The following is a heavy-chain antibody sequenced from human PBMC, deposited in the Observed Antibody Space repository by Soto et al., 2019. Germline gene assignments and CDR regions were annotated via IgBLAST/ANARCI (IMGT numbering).Heavy chain of an antibody. CDR3: ARGPSDGYIACSPYFFYY. Sequence: SVKVSCKASGGTFSSYAISWVRQAPGQGLEWMGGIIPIFGTANYAQKFQGRVTITADESTSTAYMELSSLRSEDTAVYYCARGPSDGYIACSPYFFYYWAQGSPVTVSS. D-gene: IGHD5-12*01. CDR1: GGTFSSYA. J-gene: IGHJ4*02. V-gene: IGHV1-69*13. CDR2: IIPIFGTA.